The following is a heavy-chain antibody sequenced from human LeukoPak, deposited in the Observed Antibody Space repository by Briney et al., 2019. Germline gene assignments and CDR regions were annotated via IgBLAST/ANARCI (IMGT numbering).Heavy chain of an antibody. Sequence: SETLSLTCTVSGGSFNGYYWSWIRQSPGKGLESIGFISDSGVSNTSPSLKSRVTISLDTSKKQFPLKLRSVTAADTALYYCARQIRLDYYDSSGYYFDSWGQGTLVTVSS. D-gene: IGHD3-22*01. CDR3: ARQIRLDYYDSSGYYFDS. V-gene: IGHV4-59*08. CDR2: ISDSGVS. J-gene: IGHJ4*02. CDR1: GGSFNGYY.